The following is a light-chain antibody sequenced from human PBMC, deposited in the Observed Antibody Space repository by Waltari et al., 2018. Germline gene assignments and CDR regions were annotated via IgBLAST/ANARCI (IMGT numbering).Light chain of an antibody. CDR2: DVS. CDR1: SSDVSGYNY. CDR3: TSYTTSSTSYV. J-gene: IGLJ1*01. Sequence: QSALTQPASVSGSPGQSITISCTGTSSDVSGYNYVSWYQQHPGKAPRLMIYDVSKRPSGVSDRFSGSKSANTASLTISGLQAEDEADYYCTSYTTSSTSYVFGTGTKVTVL. V-gene: IGLV2-14*03.